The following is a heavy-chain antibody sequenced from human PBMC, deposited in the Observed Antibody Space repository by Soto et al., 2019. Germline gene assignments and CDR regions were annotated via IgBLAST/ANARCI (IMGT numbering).Heavy chain of an antibody. CDR1: GGSVSGVDYF. J-gene: IGHJ4*02. CDR3: ARVKGGTTRRAFDS. CDR2: IYYTGIT. Sequence: PSETLSLTCTVSGGSVSGVDYFWSWIRQSPGKGLEWIGYIYYTGITHLNPSLKSRLTMAVDTSKNEFSLKLTSVSAADTAVYFCARVKGGTTRRAFDSWGQGTLVTVSS. V-gene: IGHV4-30-4*01. D-gene: IGHD1-7*01.